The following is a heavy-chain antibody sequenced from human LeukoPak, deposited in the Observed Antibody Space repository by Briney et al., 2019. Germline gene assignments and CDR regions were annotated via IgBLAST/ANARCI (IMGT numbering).Heavy chain of an antibody. Sequence: PGGSLRLSCAASGFTFSSYAMSWVRQAPGKGLEWVSAISGSGGSTYYADSVKGRFTISRDNSKNTLYLQMNSLRAEDTAVYYCAKDPVYSSGWYFPPEAPSEYWGQGTLVTVSS. CDR3: AKDPVYSSGWYFPPEAPSEY. J-gene: IGHJ4*02. D-gene: IGHD6-19*01. CDR2: ISGSGGST. CDR1: GFTFSSYA. V-gene: IGHV3-23*01.